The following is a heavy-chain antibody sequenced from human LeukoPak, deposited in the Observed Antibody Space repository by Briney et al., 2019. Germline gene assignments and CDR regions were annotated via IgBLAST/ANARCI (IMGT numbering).Heavy chain of an antibody. J-gene: IGHJ4*02. CDR2: ISTYNGNP. Sequence: GASVKVSCKASGYTFTTYGISWVRQAPGQGLERMGWISTYNGNPTYVQNLQGRVTMTTDTSTSTAYMELRSLRSDDTAVYYCARDSGRIAANFDYWGQGTLVTVSS. CDR3: ARDSGRIAANFDY. V-gene: IGHV1-18*01. D-gene: IGHD6-13*01. CDR1: GYTFTTYG.